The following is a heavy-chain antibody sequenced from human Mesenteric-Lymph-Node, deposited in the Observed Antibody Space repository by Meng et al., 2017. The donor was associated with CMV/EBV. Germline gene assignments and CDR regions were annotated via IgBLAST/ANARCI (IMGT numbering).Heavy chain of an antibody. Sequence: SETLSLTCTVSGYSISSGYYWGWIRQPPGKGLEWIGTIYHSGSTYYNPSLKSRVTTSVDTSKNQFSLRVTSVTAADTAIYFCARQRTGSPRYFDYWGQGTLVTVSS. J-gene: IGHJ4*02. D-gene: IGHD1-1*01. V-gene: IGHV4-38-2*02. CDR2: IYHSGST. CDR1: GYSISSGYY. CDR3: ARQRTGSPRYFDY.